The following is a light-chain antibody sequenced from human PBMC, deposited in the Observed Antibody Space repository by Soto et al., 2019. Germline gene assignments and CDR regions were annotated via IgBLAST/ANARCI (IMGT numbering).Light chain of an antibody. Sequence: EIVMTQSPATLSVSPGERATLSCRASQSVFSSLAWFQQKPGQAPRLLIYGAATRATGIPARFSGSGSGTEFTLTISSLQSEDLAGYYCQQYHNWPAFGQGTKLDIK. CDR2: GAA. J-gene: IGKJ1*01. CDR1: QSVFSS. V-gene: IGKV3-15*01. CDR3: QQYHNWPA.